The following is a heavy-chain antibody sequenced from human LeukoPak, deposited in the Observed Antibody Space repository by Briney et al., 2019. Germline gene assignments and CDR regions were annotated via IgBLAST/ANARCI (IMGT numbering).Heavy chain of an antibody. Sequence: ASVKVSCKASGYTFTGYYMHWVRQAPGQGLEWMGWINPNSGGTNYAQKFQGRVTMTRDTSISTACMELSRLRSDDTAVYYCARHHYGDYGGGENWGQGTLVTVSS. V-gene: IGHV1-2*02. D-gene: IGHD4-17*01. CDR1: GYTFTGYY. CDR3: ARHHYGDYGGGEN. CDR2: INPNSGGT. J-gene: IGHJ4*02.